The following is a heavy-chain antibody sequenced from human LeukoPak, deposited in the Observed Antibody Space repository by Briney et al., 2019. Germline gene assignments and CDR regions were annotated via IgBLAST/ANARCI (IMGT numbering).Heavy chain of an antibody. CDR3: ARTAPSEFFP. D-gene: IGHD3-10*01. CDR2: INHSGST. Sequence: SETLSLTCAVYGGSFSGYYWSWIRQPPGKGLEWIGEINHSGSTNYNPSLKSRVTISVDTSKNQFSLKLSSVTAADTAVYYCARTAPSEFFPWGQGTLVTVSS. V-gene: IGHV4-34*01. J-gene: IGHJ5*02. CDR1: GGSFSGYY.